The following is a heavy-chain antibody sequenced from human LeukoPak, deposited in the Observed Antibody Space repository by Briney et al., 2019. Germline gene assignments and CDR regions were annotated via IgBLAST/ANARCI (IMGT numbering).Heavy chain of an antibody. V-gene: IGHV3-21*01. D-gene: IGHD3-10*01. CDR3: ARDSLTYYHGSGSIDY. Sequence: PGGSLRLSCAASGFTFSSYSMNWVRQAPGKGLEWVSSISSSSSYIYYADSVKGRFTISRDNAKNSLYLQMNSLRAEDTAVYYCARDSLTYYHGSGSIDYWGQGTLVTVSS. CDR1: GFTFSSYS. CDR2: ISSSSSYI. J-gene: IGHJ4*02.